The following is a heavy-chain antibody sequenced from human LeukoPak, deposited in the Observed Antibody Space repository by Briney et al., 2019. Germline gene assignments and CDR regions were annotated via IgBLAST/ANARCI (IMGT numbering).Heavy chain of an antibody. J-gene: IGHJ6*03. CDR3: PRPLGYCSSTSCSPSSSYYYIDV. CDR2: ISSSGSTI. D-gene: IGHD2-2*01. CDR1: GFTFSDYY. Sequence: GGSLRLSCAASGFTFSDYYMSWIRQAPGKGLEWVSYISSSGSTIYYADSVKGRFTISRDNAKNSLYLQMNSLRAEDTAVYHCPRPLGYCSSTSCSPSSSYYYIDVWGKGTPVIVSS. V-gene: IGHV3-11*04.